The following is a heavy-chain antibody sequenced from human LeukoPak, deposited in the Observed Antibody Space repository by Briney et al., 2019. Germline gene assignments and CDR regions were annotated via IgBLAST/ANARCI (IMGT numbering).Heavy chain of an antibody. CDR3: ARHQISYYDILTGYYWGGSGGEFDY. J-gene: IGHJ4*02. V-gene: IGHV4-59*08. CDR1: GGSISSYY. D-gene: IGHD3-9*01. CDR2: IYYSGST. Sequence: SETLSLTCTVSGGSISSYYWSWIRQPAGKGLEWIGYIYYSGSTNYNPSLKSRATISVDTSKNQFSLKLSSVTAADTAVYYCARHQISYYDILTGYYWGGSGGEFDYWGQGTLVTVSS.